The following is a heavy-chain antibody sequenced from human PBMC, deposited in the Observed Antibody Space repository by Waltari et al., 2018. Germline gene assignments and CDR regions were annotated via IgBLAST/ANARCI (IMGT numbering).Heavy chain of an antibody. D-gene: IGHD2-15*01. V-gene: IGHV4-34*02. J-gene: IGHJ6*02. Sequence: QVQLQQRGAGLLQSSETLSLTCAVYGGSFSGYYWGWVRQPPGKGLEWIGEINHAGYTNHNPSLRSRVTMSADTSKSQFSLKLNSVTAADTAVYYCVRLEDCTGPGGHCYSGDPFALDVWGQGTTVTVSS. CDR3: VRLEDCTGPGGHCYSGDPFALDV. CDR1: GGSFSGYY. CDR2: INHAGYT.